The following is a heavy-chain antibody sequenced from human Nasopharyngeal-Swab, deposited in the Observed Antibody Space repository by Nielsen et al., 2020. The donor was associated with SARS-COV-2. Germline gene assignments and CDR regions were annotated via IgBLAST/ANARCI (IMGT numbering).Heavy chain of an antibody. V-gene: IGHV3-7*01. J-gene: IGHJ4*02. Sequence: GESLKISCAASGFSFSTYWMSWVRQAPGKGLEWVANITEDGSEKNYVESVRGRFTISRDNAKNSLYLQMSSLRAEDTAVYYCARDSDATLTESGFDFWGQGTLVTVSS. D-gene: IGHD4-11*01. CDR3: ARDSDATLTESGFDF. CDR1: GFSFSTYW. CDR2: ITEDGSEK.